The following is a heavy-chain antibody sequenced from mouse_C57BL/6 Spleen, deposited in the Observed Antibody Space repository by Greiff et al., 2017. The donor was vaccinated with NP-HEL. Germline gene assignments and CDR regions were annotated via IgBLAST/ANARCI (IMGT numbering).Heavy chain of an antibody. CDR1: GYTFTSYG. CDR3: AIYYGNYGYFDY. Sequence: QVQLQQSGAELARPGASVKLSCKASGYTFTSYGISWVKQSTGQGLEWIGEIYPRSGNTYYNEKFKGKATLTADKSSSTAYMELRSLTSEDSAVYFCAIYYGNYGYFDYWGQGTTLTVSS. J-gene: IGHJ2*01. V-gene: IGHV1-81*01. D-gene: IGHD2-1*01. CDR2: IYPRSGNT.